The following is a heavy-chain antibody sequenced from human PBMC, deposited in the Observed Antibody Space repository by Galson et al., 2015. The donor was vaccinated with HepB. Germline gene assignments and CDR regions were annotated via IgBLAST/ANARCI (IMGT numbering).Heavy chain of an antibody. D-gene: IGHD6-13*01. CDR1: GFTFNNYV. CDR3: AKNSGSNWFVPYHFDS. V-gene: IGHV3-23*01. CDR2: ISGSGGST. Sequence: SLRLSCAASGFTFNNYVMNWVRQSPGKGLEWVACISGSGGSTYYGGSVKGRFTISRDNSRNTVFLHMNRLRAEDTAVYYCAKNSGSNWFVPYHFDSWGQGTLVTVSS. J-gene: IGHJ4*02.